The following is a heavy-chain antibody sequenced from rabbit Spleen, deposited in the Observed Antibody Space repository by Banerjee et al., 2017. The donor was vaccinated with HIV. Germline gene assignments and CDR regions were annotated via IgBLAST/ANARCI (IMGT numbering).Heavy chain of an antibody. J-gene: IGHJ6*01. CDR2: IYTSSGGT. V-gene: IGHV1S40*01. Sequence: QQLVESGGGLVKPGASLTLTCKASGFSVSSGYDMCWVRQAPGKGLEWIACIYTSSGGTYYASWAKGRFTISKTSSTTVTLQMTSLTAADTATYFCARDTGSSFSSYGMDLWGQGTLVTVS. D-gene: IGHD8-1*01. CDR1: GFSVSSGYD. CDR3: ARDTGSSFSSYGMDL.